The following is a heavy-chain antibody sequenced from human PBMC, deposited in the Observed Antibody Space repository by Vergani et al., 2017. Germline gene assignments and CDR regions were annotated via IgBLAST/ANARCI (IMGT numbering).Heavy chain of an antibody. V-gene: IGHV1-46*01. CDR1: GYTFTSYY. CDR2: INPSGGST. J-gene: IGHJ5*02. D-gene: IGHD2-2*01. Sequence: QVQLVQSGAEVKKPGASVKVSCKASGYTFTSYYMHWVRQAPGQGLEWRGIINPSGGSTSYAQKFQGRVTMTRDTSTSTVYMELCSLRSEDTAVYYCASDSRYCSSTSCYVGRGWFDPWGQGTLVTVSS. CDR3: ASDSRYCSSTSCYVGRGWFDP.